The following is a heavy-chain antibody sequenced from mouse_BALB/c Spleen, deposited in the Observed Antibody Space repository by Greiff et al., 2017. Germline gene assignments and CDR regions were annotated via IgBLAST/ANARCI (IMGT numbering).Heavy chain of an antibody. Sequence: DVKLVESGGGLVQPGGSRKLSCAASGFTFSSFGMHWVRQAPEKGLEWVAYISSGSSTIYYADTVKGRFTISRDNPKNTLFLQMTSLRSEDTAMYYCANGNYGFAYWGQGTLVTVSA. CDR3: ANGNYGFAY. CDR2: ISSGSSTI. CDR1: GFTFSSFG. D-gene: IGHD2-1*01. V-gene: IGHV5-17*02. J-gene: IGHJ3*01.